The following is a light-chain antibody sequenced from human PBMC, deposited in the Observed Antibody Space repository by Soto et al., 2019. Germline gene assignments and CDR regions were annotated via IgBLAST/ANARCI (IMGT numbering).Light chain of an antibody. Sequence: EIVLTQSPGTLSLSPGERATLSCRASESVSNNYLAWYQRKPGQAPRLLIYGASYRAPDIPYRFSGSGSGTEFTLTMARLEAEDFAVYICQQYGSTPPTFGLGTKVEI. CDR3: QQYGSTPPT. V-gene: IGKV3-20*01. CDR1: ESVSNNY. J-gene: IGKJ1*01. CDR2: GAS.